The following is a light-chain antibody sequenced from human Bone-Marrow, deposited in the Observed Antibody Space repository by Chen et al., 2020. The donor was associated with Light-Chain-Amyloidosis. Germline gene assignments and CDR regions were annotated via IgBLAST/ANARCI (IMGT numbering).Light chain of an antibody. Sequence: QSALTQPASVSGSPGQSITISCTGTSSDVGGDNHVSWYQQHPDKAPKLMIYEVTNRLSWVPDRFSGSKSYNTASLTISGLQTEDEADYFCSSYTITNTLVFGSGTRVTVL. CDR2: EVT. V-gene: IGLV2-14*01. CDR1: SSDVGGDNH. J-gene: IGLJ1*01. CDR3: SSYTITNTLV.